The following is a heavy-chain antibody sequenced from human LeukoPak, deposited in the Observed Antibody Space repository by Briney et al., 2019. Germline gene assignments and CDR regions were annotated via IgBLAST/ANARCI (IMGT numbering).Heavy chain of an antibody. CDR2: ISYDGSNK. D-gene: IGHD1-26*01. CDR1: GFTFSSYG. Sequence: GGSLRLSCAASGFTFSSYGMHWVRQAPGKGPEWVAVISYDGSNKYYADSVKGRFTISRDNSKNTLYLQMNSLRAEDTAVYYCAKDSGSYYFDYWGQGTLVTVSS. V-gene: IGHV3-30*18. J-gene: IGHJ4*02. CDR3: AKDSGSYYFDY.